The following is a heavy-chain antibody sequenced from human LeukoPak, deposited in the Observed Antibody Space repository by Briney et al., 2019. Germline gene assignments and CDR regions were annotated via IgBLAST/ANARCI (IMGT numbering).Heavy chain of an antibody. CDR3: AKDRGSYYERAFDY. D-gene: IGHD1-26*01. CDR2: ISGSGGST. CDR1: GFTFSSYG. Sequence: GGTLRLSCAASGFTFSSYGMSWVRQAPGKGLEWVSAISGSGGSTYYADSVKGRFTISRDNSKNTLYLQMNSLRAEDTAVYYCAKDRGSYYERAFDYWGQGTLVTVSS. V-gene: IGHV3-23*01. J-gene: IGHJ4*02.